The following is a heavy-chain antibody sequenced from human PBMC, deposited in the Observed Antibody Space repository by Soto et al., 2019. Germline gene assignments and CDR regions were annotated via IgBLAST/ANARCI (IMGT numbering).Heavy chain of an antibody. CDR3: APSRGFYAAMDV. J-gene: IGHJ6*02. CDR1: GGNFRDYA. D-gene: IGHD3-16*01. Sequence: QVHLVQSGTEVKKPGSSVKVSCKASGGNFRDYAISWVRQAPGQGPEWMGGIMAVFGTATYAQKFQGRVTISADEFTTTAYLALSSLTSGDAAVYYCAPSRGFYAAMDVWGQGTTVTVSS. CDR2: IMAVFGTA. V-gene: IGHV1-69*01.